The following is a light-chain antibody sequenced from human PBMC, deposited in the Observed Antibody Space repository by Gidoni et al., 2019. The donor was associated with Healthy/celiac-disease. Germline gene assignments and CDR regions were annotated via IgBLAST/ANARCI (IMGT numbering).Light chain of an antibody. CDR1: QIISSY. J-gene: IGKJ1*01. Sequence: DIQLTQSPPSLAASVGDRVTITGRASQIISSYLNWYQQKPGKAPKLLIYAASSLQSGVPSRFSCSGSGTDFTLTISSLQPEDFATDYCQQRYSTLWTFGQGTKVEIK. CDR3: QQRYSTLWT. V-gene: IGKV1-39*01. CDR2: AAS.